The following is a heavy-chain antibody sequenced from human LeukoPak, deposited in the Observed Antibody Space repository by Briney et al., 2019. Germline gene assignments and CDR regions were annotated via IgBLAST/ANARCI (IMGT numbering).Heavy chain of an antibody. CDR3: ASSTVTNYYYYGMDV. CDR1: GFTFSDYY. V-gene: IGHV3-11*01. D-gene: IGHD4-17*01. Sequence: GGSLRLSCAASGFTFSDYYMSWIRQAPGKGLEWVSYISSSSSTIYYADSVKGRFTISRDNAKNSLYLQMNSLRAEDTAVYYCASSTVTNYYYYGMDVWGQGTTVTVSS. J-gene: IGHJ6*02. CDR2: ISSSSSTI.